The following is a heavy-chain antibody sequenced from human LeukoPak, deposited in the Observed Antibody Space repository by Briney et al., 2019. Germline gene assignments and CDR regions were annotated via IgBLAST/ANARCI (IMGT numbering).Heavy chain of an antibody. J-gene: IGHJ4*02. CDR3: AKVHEARIFGVVSPFDY. Sequence: GGSLTLSCAASGFTFSSYAMSWVRQAPGKVLERVSAISGSGGSTYYADSVKGRFTISRDNSKNTLYLQMYSLRAEDTAVYYCAKVHEARIFGVVSPFDYWGQGTLVTVSS. V-gene: IGHV3-23*01. D-gene: IGHD3-3*01. CDR2: ISGSGGST. CDR1: GFTFSSYA.